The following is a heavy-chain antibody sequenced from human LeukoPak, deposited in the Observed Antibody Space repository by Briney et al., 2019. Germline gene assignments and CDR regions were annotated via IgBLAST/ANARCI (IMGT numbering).Heavy chain of an antibody. Sequence: PGGSLRLSCAASGFTFSSYGMHWVRQAPGKGLEWVAFIRYDGSNKYYADSVKGRFTISRDNARNSLYLQLNSLRAEDTAVYYCARATYDYVWGSYRYNSQFDYWGQGTLVTVSS. D-gene: IGHD3-16*02. CDR3: ARATYDYVWGSYRYNSQFDY. J-gene: IGHJ4*02. V-gene: IGHV3-30*02. CDR2: IRYDGSNK. CDR1: GFTFSSYG.